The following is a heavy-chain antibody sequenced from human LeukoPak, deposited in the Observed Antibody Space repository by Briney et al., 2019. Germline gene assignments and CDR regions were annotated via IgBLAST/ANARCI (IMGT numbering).Heavy chain of an antibody. J-gene: IGHJ4*02. CDR2: IYSGGST. CDR3: AREVVAVAGHYDY. CDR1: GFTVSSNY. V-gene: IGHV3-66*01. D-gene: IGHD6-19*01. Sequence: GGSLGLSCAASGFTVSSNYMSWVRQAPGKGLEWVSVIYSGGSTYYADSVKGRFTISRDNSKNTLYLQMNSLRAEDTAVYYCAREVVAVAGHYDYWGQGTLVTVSS.